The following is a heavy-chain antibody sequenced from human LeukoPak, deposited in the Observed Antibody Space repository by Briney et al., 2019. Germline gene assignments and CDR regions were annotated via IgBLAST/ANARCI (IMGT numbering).Heavy chain of an antibody. V-gene: IGHV4-59*08. Sequence: SETLSLTCTVSGGSISGYYWSWIRQPPGKGLEWIGYIYYSGSTNYNPSLKSRVTISVDTSKNQFSLKLSSVTAADTAVCYCARHRLLRYYFDYWGQGTLVTVSS. CDR2: IYYSGST. CDR3: ARHRLLRYYFDY. J-gene: IGHJ4*02. D-gene: IGHD3-3*01. CDR1: GGSISGYY.